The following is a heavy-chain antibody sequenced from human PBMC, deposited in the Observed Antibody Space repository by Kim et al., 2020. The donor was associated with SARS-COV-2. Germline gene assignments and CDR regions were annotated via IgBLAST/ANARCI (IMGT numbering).Heavy chain of an antibody. V-gene: IGHV3-7*01. Sequence: GGSLRLSCVASGFTFSSNWMSWVRQAPGKGLEWVANIKEDGSEQYYVDSVKGRFTISRDNARNSLYLQMNSLRAEDTAVYYCAREMVGWNNWLDPWGQGTLVTGSS. J-gene: IGHJ5*02. CDR2: IKEDGSEQ. D-gene: IGHD6-19*01. CDR3: AREMVGWNNWLDP. CDR1: GFTFSSNW.